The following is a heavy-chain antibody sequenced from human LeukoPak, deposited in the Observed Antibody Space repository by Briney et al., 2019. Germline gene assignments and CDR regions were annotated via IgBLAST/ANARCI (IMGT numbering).Heavy chain of an antibody. CDR3: AKELGYCSSTSCYDYFDY. V-gene: IGHV3-9*01. J-gene: IGHJ4*02. CDR1: GFTFDDYA. CDR2: ISWNSGSI. Sequence: PGGSLRLSCAASGFTFDDYAMHWVRHAPGKGLEWVSGISWNSGSIVYADSVKGRFTISRDNAKNSLYLQMNSLRAEDTALYYCAKELGYCSSTSCYDYFDYWGQGTLVTVSS. D-gene: IGHD2-2*01.